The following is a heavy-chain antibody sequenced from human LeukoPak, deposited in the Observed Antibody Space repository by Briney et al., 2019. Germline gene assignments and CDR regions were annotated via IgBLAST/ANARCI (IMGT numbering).Heavy chain of an antibody. J-gene: IGHJ4*02. V-gene: IGHV3-30*02. D-gene: IGHD3-3*01. CDR3: AKPQEADLWVPDY. CDR1: AFTFSSYG. Sequence: SGGSLRLSCAASAFTFSSYGMHWVRQAPGKGLERVAFIRYDGDNKYYADSVKGRFTISRDNSKNTLYLEMNSLIPEDTALYYCAKPQEADLWVPDYWGQGTLVTVSS. CDR2: IRYDGDNK.